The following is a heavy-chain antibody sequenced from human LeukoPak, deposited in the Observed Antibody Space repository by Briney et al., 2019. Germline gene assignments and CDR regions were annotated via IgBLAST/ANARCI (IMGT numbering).Heavy chain of an antibody. CDR3: ARAVRGVIRAFDY. J-gene: IGHJ4*02. V-gene: IGHV3-48*03. CDR1: GFTFSSYE. CDR2: ISSSGSII. D-gene: IGHD3-10*01. Sequence: GGSLRLSCAASGFTFSSYEMNGVRQAPGKGLEGVSYISSSGSIIYYTDSVKGRFTISRDNAKRSLYLQMNSLRAEDTAVYYCARAVRGVIRAFDYWGQGTLVTVSS.